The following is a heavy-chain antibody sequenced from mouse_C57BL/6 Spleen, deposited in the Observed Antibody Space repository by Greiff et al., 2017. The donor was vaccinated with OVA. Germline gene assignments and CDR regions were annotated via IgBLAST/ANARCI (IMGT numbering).Heavy chain of an antibody. V-gene: IGHV5-4*01. D-gene: IGHD1-1*01. CDR1: GFTFSSYA. J-gene: IGHJ2*01. CDR2: ISDGGSYT. CDR3: ARGDPYGSSFDY. Sequence: EVHLVESGGGLVKPGGSLKLSCAASGFTFSSYAMSWVRQTPEKRLEWVATISDGGSYTYYPDNVKGRFTISRDNAKNNLYLQMSHLKSEDTAMYYCARGDPYGSSFDYWGQGTTLTVSS.